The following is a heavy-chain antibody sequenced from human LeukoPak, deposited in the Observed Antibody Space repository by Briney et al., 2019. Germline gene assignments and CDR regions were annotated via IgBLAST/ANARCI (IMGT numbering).Heavy chain of an antibody. CDR3: ASGGGWVFNN. D-gene: IGHD6-19*01. CDR2: INQDGSEK. V-gene: IGHV3-7*01. Sequence: GGSLRLSCAASGFPFSSHWLSWFRQSPGKGLEWVAHINQDGSEKYYVDSVKGRFTISRDNARNSQNLQMNSLRVEDTAVYYCASGGGWVFNNWGQGTLVTVSS. J-gene: IGHJ4*02. CDR1: GFPFSSHW.